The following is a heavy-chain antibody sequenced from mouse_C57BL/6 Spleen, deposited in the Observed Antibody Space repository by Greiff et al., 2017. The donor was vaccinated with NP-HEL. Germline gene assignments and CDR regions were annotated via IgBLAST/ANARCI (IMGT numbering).Heavy chain of an antibody. V-gene: IGHV1-50*01. D-gene: IGHD1-1*01. Sequence: QVQLQQPGAELVKPGASVKLSCKASGYTFTSYWMQWVKQRPGQGLEWIGEIDPSDSYTNYNQKFKGKATLTVDTSSSTAYMQLSSLTSEDSAVYYCASWGSSYAMDYWGQGTSVTVSS. J-gene: IGHJ4*01. CDR1: GYTFTSYW. CDR2: IDPSDSYT. CDR3: ASWGSSYAMDY.